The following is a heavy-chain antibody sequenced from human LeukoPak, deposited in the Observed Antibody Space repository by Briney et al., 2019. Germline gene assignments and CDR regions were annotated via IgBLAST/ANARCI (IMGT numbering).Heavy chain of an antibody. CDR1: GFTFSSYE. V-gene: IGHV3-48*03. J-gene: IGHJ4*02. Sequence: PGGSLRLSCAASGFTFSSYEMNWVRQAPGKGLEWVSYISSSGSTIYYADSVKGRFTISRDNAKNSLYLQMNSLRAEDTAVYYCARPPVARRGDYWGQGTLVTVSS. CDR2: ISSSGSTI. D-gene: IGHD2-15*01. CDR3: ARPPVARRGDY.